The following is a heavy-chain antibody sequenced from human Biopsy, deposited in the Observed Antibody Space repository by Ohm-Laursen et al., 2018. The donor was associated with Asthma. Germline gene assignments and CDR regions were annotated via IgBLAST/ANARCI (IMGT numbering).Heavy chain of an antibody. CDR2: IIPVLGTP. CDR3: ARGYSGSDRIVYSYSGLEV. Sequence: ASVKVSCKASGGTFSSNSINWVRQAPGQGLEWMGRIIPVLGTPDHAQMFEGRVTITADESTSTAYMELSSLSSEDTAVYYCARGYSGSDRIVYSYSGLEVWGQGTTVTVSS. V-gene: IGHV1-69*11. CDR1: GGTFSSNS. D-gene: IGHD5-12*01. J-gene: IGHJ6*02.